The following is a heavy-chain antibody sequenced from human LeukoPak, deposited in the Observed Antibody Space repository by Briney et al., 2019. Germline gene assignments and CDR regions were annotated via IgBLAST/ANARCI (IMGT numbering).Heavy chain of an antibody. CDR2: ISGSGGST. D-gene: IGHD1-1*01. Sequence: GGSLRLSCAASGFTFSSYAMSWVRQAPRKGLEWVSAISGSGGSTYYADSVKGRFTISRDNSKNTLYLQMNSLRAEDTAVYYCAKDPGWNPRYFDYWGQGTLVTVSS. J-gene: IGHJ4*02. CDR1: GFTFSSYA. CDR3: AKDPGWNPRYFDY. V-gene: IGHV3-23*01.